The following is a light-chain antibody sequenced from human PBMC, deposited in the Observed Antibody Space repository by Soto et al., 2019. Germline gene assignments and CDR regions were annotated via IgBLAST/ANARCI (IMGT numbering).Light chain of an antibody. CDR1: QTIITY. CDR2: AAS. J-gene: IGKJ2*01. CDR3: QQSYSTPRT. V-gene: IGKV1-39*01. Sequence: DIQMTRSPSSLSASVGDRVSITCRASQTIITYLNWYQQKPGKAPKLLISAASNLQSGVPSRFSGSGSETEFTLTISSVQPEDFATYYCQQSYSTPRTFGQGTKLEIK.